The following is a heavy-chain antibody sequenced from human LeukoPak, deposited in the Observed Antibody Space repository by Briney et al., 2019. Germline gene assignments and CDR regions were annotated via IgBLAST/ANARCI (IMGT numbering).Heavy chain of an antibody. J-gene: IGHJ4*02. D-gene: IGHD3-10*01. CDR2: IKGDGSGK. Sequence: GGSLRLSCAASGFTFSTYWMTWVRQAPGKGLEWVANIKGDGSGKYYVDSVKGRFTVSRDNAENSLYLQMNSLRAEDTAVYYCVRGSSGAFDYWGQGTLVTVSS. V-gene: IGHV3-7*05. CDR1: GFTFSTYW. CDR3: VRGSSGAFDY.